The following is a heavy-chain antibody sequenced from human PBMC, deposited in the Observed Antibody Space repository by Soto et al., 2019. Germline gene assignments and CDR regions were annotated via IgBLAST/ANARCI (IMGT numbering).Heavy chain of an antibody. CDR3: APLSVSLSGPYGIHV. CDR2: MFYSGLT. J-gene: IGHJ6*02. D-gene: IGHD2-15*01. V-gene: IGHV4-39*01. Sequence: SETLSLTCIVSGYSVTSSDYYWAWIHQPPGKGLEWIGSMFYSGLTYYNPSLKSRVTLSVDTSKNQFSVRLNSVTAADTAVYYCAPLSVSLSGPYGIHVWGQGTTVTVSS. CDR1: GYSVTSSDYY.